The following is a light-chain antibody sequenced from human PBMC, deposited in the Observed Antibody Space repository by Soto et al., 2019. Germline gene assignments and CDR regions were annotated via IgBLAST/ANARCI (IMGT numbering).Light chain of an antibody. CDR2: DAS. V-gene: IGKV1-5*01. Sequence: DIQMTQSPSSLSASVGDRVTITCRASQSISSWLAWYQQTPGKATKILIYDASSLESGVPSRFSGSGSGTEFTLTISSLQPDDFATYYCQHYNSYSEAFGQGTKV. CDR1: QSISSW. J-gene: IGKJ1*01. CDR3: QHYNSYSEA.